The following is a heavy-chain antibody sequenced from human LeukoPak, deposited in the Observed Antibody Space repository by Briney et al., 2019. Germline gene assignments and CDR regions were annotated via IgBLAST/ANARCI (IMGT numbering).Heavy chain of an antibody. CDR1: GFTFSSYG. Sequence: GGSLRLSCAASGFTFSSYGMHWVRQAPGKGLEWVAVIPYDGSNKYYADSVKGRFTISRDNSKNTLYLQMNSLRAEDTAVYYCAKGGVRLGFIGYWGQGTLVTVSS. CDR2: IPYDGSNK. J-gene: IGHJ4*02. D-gene: IGHD3-10*01. V-gene: IGHV3-30*18. CDR3: AKGGVRLGFIGY.